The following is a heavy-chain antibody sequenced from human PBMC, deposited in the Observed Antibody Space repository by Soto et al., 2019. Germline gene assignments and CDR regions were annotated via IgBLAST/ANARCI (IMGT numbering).Heavy chain of an antibody. D-gene: IGHD3-10*01. CDR2: IKSKTDGGTT. J-gene: IGHJ4*02. CDR1: GFTFSNAW. Sequence: EVQLVESGGGLVKPGGSLRLSCAASGFTFSNAWMSWVRQAPGKGLEWVGRIKSKTDGGTTDYAAPVKGRFTISRDDSKNTLYLQMNSLKTEDTAVCYCTTSGSAMVRGVIWYWGQGTLVTVSS. V-gene: IGHV3-15*01. CDR3: TTSGSAMVRGVIWY.